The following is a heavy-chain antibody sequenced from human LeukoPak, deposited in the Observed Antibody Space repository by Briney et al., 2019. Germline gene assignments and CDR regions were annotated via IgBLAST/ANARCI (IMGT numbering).Heavy chain of an antibody. CDR2: IYSGGST. D-gene: IGHD3-10*01. J-gene: IGHJ4*02. CDR1: GFTVSSNY. CDR3: ARGTFSPQGSYYGH. V-gene: IGHV3-53*01. Sequence: GSLRLSCAASGFTVSSNYMSWVRQAPGKGLEWVSVIYSGGSTYYADSVKGRFTISRDNSKNTLYLQMNSLRAEDTAVYYCARGTFSPQGSYYGHWGQGTRVTVSS.